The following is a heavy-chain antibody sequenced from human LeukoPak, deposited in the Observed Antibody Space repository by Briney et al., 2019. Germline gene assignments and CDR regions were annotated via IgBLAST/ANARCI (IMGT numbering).Heavy chain of an antibody. CDR2: ISSNSNFI. V-gene: IGHV3-21*01. D-gene: IGHD5-12*01. CDR1: GFTFSSYS. CDR3: ARDRYGGYDFDY. J-gene: IGHJ4*02. Sequence: PGGSLRLSCAASGFTFSSYSINWVRQAPGKGLEWVSYISSNSNFIYYADSVKGRFTISRDNAKNSLYLQMNSLRAEDTAVYYCARDRYGGYDFDYWGQGTLVTVSS.